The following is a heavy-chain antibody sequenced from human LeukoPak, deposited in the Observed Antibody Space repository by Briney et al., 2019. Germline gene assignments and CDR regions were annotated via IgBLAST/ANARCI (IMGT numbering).Heavy chain of an antibody. CDR2: KKQDGSEK. CDR3: ARGFARPGYYDKGSIFY. Sequence: GEALRLSCAASLFTFCSYLMSRVRQAPGKGLGWVANKKQDGSEKNYVDSVKGRFTISRDNAKNSLDLQMNSLRAEDTAVYYCARGFARPGYYDKGSIFYWGQGTLVTVSS. CDR1: LFTFCSYL. V-gene: IGHV3-7*01. D-gene: IGHD3-22*01. J-gene: IGHJ4*02.